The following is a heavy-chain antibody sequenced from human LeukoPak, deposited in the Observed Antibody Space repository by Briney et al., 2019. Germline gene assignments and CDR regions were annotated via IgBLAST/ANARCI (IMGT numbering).Heavy chain of an antibody. Sequence: GASVKVSCKASGYRFTSYGISWVRQVPGQGLEWMGWISAYNGNTNYAQKLQGRVTMTTDTSTSTAYMELRSLRSDDTAVYYCARGGDGDILTGLVFDYWGQGTLVTVSS. D-gene: IGHD3-9*01. V-gene: IGHV1-18*01. J-gene: IGHJ4*02. CDR1: GYRFTSYG. CDR2: ISAYNGNT. CDR3: ARGGDGDILTGLVFDY.